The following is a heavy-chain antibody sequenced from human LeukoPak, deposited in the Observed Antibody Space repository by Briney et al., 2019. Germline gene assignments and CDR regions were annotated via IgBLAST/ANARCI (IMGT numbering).Heavy chain of an antibody. CDR3: ASTKELDDSSDPIYFDY. Sequence: ASVKVSCKASGGTFSSYAISWVRQAPGQGLEWMGRIIPILGIANYAQKFQGRVTITADKSTSTAYMELSSLRSEDTAVYYCASTKELDDSSDPIYFDYWGQGTLVTVSS. V-gene: IGHV1-69*04. CDR1: GGTFSSYA. CDR2: IIPILGIA. J-gene: IGHJ4*02. D-gene: IGHD1-26*01.